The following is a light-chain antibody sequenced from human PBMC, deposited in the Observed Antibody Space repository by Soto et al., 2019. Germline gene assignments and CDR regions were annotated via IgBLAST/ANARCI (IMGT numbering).Light chain of an antibody. CDR2: KAS. V-gene: IGKV1-5*03. Sequence: DIQMTQSPSTLSGSVGDRVTITCRASQSISSWLAWYQQKPGKAPKLLIYKASSLESGVPSRFSGSGSGTEFTLTISSLQPDDFATYYCQQYNSYTWTFGQGTKGDI. CDR3: QQYNSYTWT. J-gene: IGKJ1*01. CDR1: QSISSW.